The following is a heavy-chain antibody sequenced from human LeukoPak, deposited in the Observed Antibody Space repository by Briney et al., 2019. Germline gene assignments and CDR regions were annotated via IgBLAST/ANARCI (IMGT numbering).Heavy chain of an antibody. J-gene: IGHJ4*02. D-gene: IGHD3-22*01. Sequence: GASVKVSCKASGYTFTGYYMHWVRQAPGQGLEWMGWINSNSGGTNYAQKFQGRVTMTRDTSISTAYMELSRLRSDDTAVYYCARSYYYDSSGHNDYWGQGTLVTVSS. CDR3: ARSYYYDSSGHNDY. V-gene: IGHV1-2*02. CDR2: INSNSGGT. CDR1: GYTFTGYY.